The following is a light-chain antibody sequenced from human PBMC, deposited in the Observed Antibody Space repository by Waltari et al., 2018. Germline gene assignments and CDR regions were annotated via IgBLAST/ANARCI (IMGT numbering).Light chain of an antibody. J-gene: IGKJ1*01. CDR3: QQYYNYPRT. Sequence: DIQMTQSPSTLSASVGDTVTITCRASQSIDTWLAWYQQKPGKAPKLLIYRASSLQSGVPSGFSGSGSGTEFTLTISSLQPDDFATYYCQQYYNYPRTFGQGTKVEIK. V-gene: IGKV1-5*03. CDR1: QSIDTW. CDR2: RAS.